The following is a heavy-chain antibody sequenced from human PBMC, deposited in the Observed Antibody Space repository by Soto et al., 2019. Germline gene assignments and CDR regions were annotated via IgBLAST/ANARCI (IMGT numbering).Heavy chain of an antibody. CDR2: TTASGGTT. J-gene: IGHJ3*02. Sequence: GGSLRLSCAASGFTFSSYAMSWVRQTPGKGLEWVSSTTASGGTTYYADSVKGRFTISRDNSKDTLSLEMNSLRAEDTAVYYCAKQPVIIRTQGAFDIWGQGTMVTVSS. V-gene: IGHV3-23*01. CDR1: GFTFSSYA. CDR3: AKQPVIIRTQGAFDI.